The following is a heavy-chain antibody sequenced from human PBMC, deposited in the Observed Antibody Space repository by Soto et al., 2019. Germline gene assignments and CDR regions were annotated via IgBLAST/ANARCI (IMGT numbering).Heavy chain of an antibody. D-gene: IGHD3-22*01. CDR2: IIPIFGTA. Sequence: SVKVSFKASRGAFSSYAISWVRQAPRQGLEWMGGIIPIFGTANYAQKFQGRVTSTADESTSTAYMELSRLRSEDTAMYYCARNARTYYDSRGYLITFDYWGQGTLVTVSS. CDR3: ARNARTYYDSRGYLITFDY. CDR1: RGAFSSYA. V-gene: IGHV1-69*13. J-gene: IGHJ4*02.